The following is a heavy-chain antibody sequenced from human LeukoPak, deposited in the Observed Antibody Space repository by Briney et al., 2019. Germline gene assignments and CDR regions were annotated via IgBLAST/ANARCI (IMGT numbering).Heavy chain of an antibody. Sequence: GGSLRLSCAASGFTFSSYAMSWVRQAPGKGLEWVSAISGSGGSTYYADSVRGRFTISRDNFKDILYLQMNSLRAEDTAIYYCANLGGAGGGDYWGQGTLVTVSS. V-gene: IGHV3-23*01. D-gene: IGHD3-16*01. J-gene: IGHJ4*02. CDR3: ANLGGAGGGDY. CDR1: GFTFSSYA. CDR2: ISGSGGST.